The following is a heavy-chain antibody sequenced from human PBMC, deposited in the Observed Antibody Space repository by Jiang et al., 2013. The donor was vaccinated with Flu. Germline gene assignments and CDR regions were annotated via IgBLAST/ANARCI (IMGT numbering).Heavy chain of an antibody. V-gene: IGHV4-39*01. J-gene: IGHJ4*02. D-gene: IGHD3-22*01. CDR3: ARQRSTMIVVDNY. CDR2: IYYSGST. CDR1: GGSISSSSYY. Sequence: LLKPSETLSLTCTVSGGSISSSSYYWGWIRQPPGKGLEWIGSIYYSGSTYYNPSLKSRVTISVDTSKNQFSLKLSSVTAADTAVYYCARQRSTMIVVDNYWGQGTLVTVSS.